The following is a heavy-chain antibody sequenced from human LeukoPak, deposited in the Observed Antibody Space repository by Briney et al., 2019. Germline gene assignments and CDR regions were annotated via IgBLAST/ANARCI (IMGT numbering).Heavy chain of an antibody. CDR1: GFTFSSYS. J-gene: IGHJ4*02. CDR2: ISSSSSYI. CDR3: ARDFRGSGSYFAGDISGLFDY. Sequence: GGSLRLSCAASGFTFSSYSMNWVRQAPGKGLEWVSSISSSSSYIYYADSVKGRFTISRDNAKNSLYLQMHSLRAEDTAVYYCARDFRGSGSYFAGDISGLFDYWGQGTLVTVSS. V-gene: IGHV3-21*01. D-gene: IGHD3-10*01.